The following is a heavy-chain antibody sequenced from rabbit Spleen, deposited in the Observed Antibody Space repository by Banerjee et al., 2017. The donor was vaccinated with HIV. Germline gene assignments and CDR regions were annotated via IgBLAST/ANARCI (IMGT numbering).Heavy chain of an antibody. Sequence: QEQLVESGGGLVKPGGTLTLTCTASGFSFNKNYSLCWVRQAPGKGLEWIACVYGGDGVSTAYASWVNGRFTVSKTSSTTVTLQMTSLTVADTATYFCARGSGDVGWGYLIWGPGTLVTVS. J-gene: IGHJ2*01. V-gene: IGHV1S45*01. D-gene: IGHD2-1*01. CDR1: GFSFNKNYS. CDR2: VYGGDGVST. CDR3: ARGSGDVGWGYLI.